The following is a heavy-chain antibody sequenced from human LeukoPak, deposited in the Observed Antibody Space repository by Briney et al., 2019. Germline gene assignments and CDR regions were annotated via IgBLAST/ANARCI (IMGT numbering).Heavy chain of an antibody. D-gene: IGHD4-17*01. CDR1: GFTFSNYA. V-gene: IGHV3-23*01. Sequence: GGSLRLSCAASGFTFSNYAMSWVRQAPGKGLEWVSAVSGSVDSTYYAGTVKGRFPISRDNSKNTVYLQMNSLRAEDTAVYYCAKFWDFGDYSIDYWGQGTLVTVSS. J-gene: IGHJ4*02. CDR3: AKFWDFGDYSIDY. CDR2: VSGSVDST.